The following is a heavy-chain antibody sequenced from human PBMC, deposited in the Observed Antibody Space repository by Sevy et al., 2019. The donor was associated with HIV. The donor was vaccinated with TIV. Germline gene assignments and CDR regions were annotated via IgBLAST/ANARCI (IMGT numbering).Heavy chain of an antibody. Sequence: GGSLRLSCAASGFTVSSNYMSWVRQAPGKGLEWASVIYSDDSTYYADSVKGRFTISRDNSKNTLYLQMNSLRAEDTAVYYCATGIAAAGHSFDYWGQGTLVTVSS. V-gene: IGHV3-53*01. J-gene: IGHJ4*02. CDR3: ATGIAAAGHSFDY. CDR1: GFTVSSNY. CDR2: IYSDDST. D-gene: IGHD6-13*01.